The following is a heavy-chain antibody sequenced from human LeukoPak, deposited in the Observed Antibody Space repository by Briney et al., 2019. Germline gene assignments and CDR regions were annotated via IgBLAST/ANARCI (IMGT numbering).Heavy chain of an antibody. Sequence: PGGSLRLSCAASGFTFSNYDMHWVRQATGKGLEWVSGIGTAGDTYYSGSVKGRFTISRENAKNSLYLQMNSLRAGDTAVYYCGTGGAAAGNAFHIWGQGTMVTVSS. CDR3: GTGGAAAGNAFHI. J-gene: IGHJ3*02. CDR1: GFTFSNYD. V-gene: IGHV3-13*01. CDR2: IGTAGDT. D-gene: IGHD6-13*01.